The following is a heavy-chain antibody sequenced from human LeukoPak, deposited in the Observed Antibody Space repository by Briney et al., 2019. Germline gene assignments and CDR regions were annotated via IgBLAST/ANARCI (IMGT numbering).Heavy chain of an antibody. D-gene: IGHD6-13*01. J-gene: IGHJ3*02. V-gene: IGHV1-18*01. CDR3: ARDLTIAAAGTGAFDI. Sequence: ASVKVSCKASGYTFTSYGISWVRQAPGQGLEWMGWISAYNGNTNYAQKLQGRVTMTTDTSTSTAYKELRSLRSDDTAVYYCARDLTIAAAGTGAFDIWGQGTMVTVSS. CDR1: GYTFTSYG. CDR2: ISAYNGNT.